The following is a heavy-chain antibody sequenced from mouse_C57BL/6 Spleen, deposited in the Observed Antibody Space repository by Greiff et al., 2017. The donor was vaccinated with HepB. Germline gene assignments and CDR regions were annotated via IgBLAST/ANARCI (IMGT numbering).Heavy chain of an antibody. CDR2: IDPSDSYT. CDR1: GYTFTSYW. Sequence: QVHVKQPGAELVMPGASVKLSCKASGYTFTSYWMHWVKQRPGQGLEWIGEIDPSDSYTNYNQKFKGKSTLTVDKSSSTAYMQLSSLTSEDSAVYYCARHYSNSYYAMDYWGQGTSVTVSS. V-gene: IGHV1-69*01. D-gene: IGHD2-5*01. J-gene: IGHJ4*01. CDR3: ARHYSNSYYAMDY.